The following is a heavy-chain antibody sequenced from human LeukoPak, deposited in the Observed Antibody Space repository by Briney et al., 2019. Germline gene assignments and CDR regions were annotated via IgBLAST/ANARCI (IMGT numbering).Heavy chain of an antibody. CDR2: INHSGST. D-gene: IGHD2-2*01. CDR1: GGSFSGYY. V-gene: IGHV4-34*01. J-gene: IGHJ4*02. Sequence: KPSETLSLTCAVYGGSFSGYYWSWIRQPPGKGLEWIGEINHSGSTNHNPSLKSRVTTSVDTSKNQFSLKLSSVTAADTAVYYCARGRTGTTTFDYWGQGTLVTVSS. CDR3: ARGRTGTTTFDY.